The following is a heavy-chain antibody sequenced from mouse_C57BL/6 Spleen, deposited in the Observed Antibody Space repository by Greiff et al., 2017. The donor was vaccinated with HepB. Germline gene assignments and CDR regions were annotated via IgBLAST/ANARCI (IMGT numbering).Heavy chain of an antibody. CDR3: AREGGSYDGYYWAY. Sequence: EVMLVESGGGLVKPGGSLKLSCAASGFTFSSYAMSWVRQTPEKRLEWVATISDGGSYTYYPDNVKGRFTISRDNAKNNLYLQMSHLTSEDTAMYYCAREGGSYDGYYWAYWGQGTLVTVSA. CDR1: GFTFSSYA. J-gene: IGHJ3*01. V-gene: IGHV5-4*01. CDR2: ISDGGSYT. D-gene: IGHD2-3*01.